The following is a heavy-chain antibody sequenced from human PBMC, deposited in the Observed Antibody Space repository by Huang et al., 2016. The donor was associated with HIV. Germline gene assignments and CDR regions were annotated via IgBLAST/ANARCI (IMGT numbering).Heavy chain of an antibody. CDR3: AKDGDTDYAPDY. D-gene: IGHD2-2*01. J-gene: IGHJ4*02. Sequence: QVQLVESGGGVVQPGGSLRLSCAASGFTFSRYGMHWVRQAPGKGREWVAFIRYDGSNEYYVDSVKGRFTISRDKSKNTLYLQINILRAEDTAVYYCAKDGDTDYAPDYWGQGTLVTVSS. V-gene: IGHV3-30*02. CDR1: GFTFSRYG. CDR2: IRYDGSNE.